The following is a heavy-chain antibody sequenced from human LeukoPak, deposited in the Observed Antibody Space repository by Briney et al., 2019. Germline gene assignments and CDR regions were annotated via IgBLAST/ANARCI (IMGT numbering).Heavy chain of an antibody. CDR2: IYSGGST. CDR3: ARDSLYYDFWSGYYRVAYFDY. Sequence: GGSLRLSCAASGFTVSSNYMSWVRQAPGKGLEWVSVIYSGGSTYYADSVKGRFTISRDNSKNTLYLQMNSLRAEDTAVYYCARDSLYYDFWSGYYRVAYFDYWGQGTLVTVSS. V-gene: IGHV3-53*01. D-gene: IGHD3-3*01. CDR1: GFTVSSNY. J-gene: IGHJ4*02.